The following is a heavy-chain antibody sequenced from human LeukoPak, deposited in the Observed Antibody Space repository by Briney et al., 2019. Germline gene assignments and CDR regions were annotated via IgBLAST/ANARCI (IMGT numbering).Heavy chain of an antibody. CDR3: ARSIRFGEPSNFDY. CDR1: GGTFSSYA. J-gene: IGHJ4*02. Sequence: SVKVSCKASGGTFSSYAISWVRQAPGQGIEWMGRIIPIFGTENYAQKLQGRVTNTTEEYRRTDYMEMSSLRSEDTAVYYCARSIRFGEPSNFDYWGQGTLVTVSS. CDR2: IIPIFGTE. V-gene: IGHV1-69*05. D-gene: IGHD3-10*01.